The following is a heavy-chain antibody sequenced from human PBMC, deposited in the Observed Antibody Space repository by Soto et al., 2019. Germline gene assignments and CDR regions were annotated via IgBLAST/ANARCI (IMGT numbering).Heavy chain of an antibody. Sequence: QVQLVESGGGVVQPGRSLRLSCTASGFTFSSYAMHWVRQAPGKGLEWVAVMSYDGRNKYYVDSVKGRFTISRDDSKNTLYLQMNRLRAEDTALYYCARDLAGKYWGVDCPYGMDVW. J-gene: IGHJ6*01. CDR3: ARDLAGKYWGVDCPYGMDV. D-gene: IGHD2-21*02. V-gene: IGHV3-30*04. CDR1: GFTFSSYA. CDR2: MSYDGRNK.